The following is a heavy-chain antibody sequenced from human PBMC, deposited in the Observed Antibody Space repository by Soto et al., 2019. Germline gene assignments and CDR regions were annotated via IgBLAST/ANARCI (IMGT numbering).Heavy chain of an antibody. CDR1: GFTFSSYA. J-gene: IGHJ4*02. CDR2: ISYDGSNK. D-gene: IGHD6-6*01. V-gene: IGHV3-30-3*01. CDR3: ARDLGSSSDY. Sequence: QVPLVESGGGVVQPGRSLRLSCAASGFTFSSYAMHWVRQAPGKGLEWVAVISYDGSNKYYADSVKGRFTISRDNSKNTLYLQMNSLRAEDTAVYYCARDLGSSSDYWGQGTLVTVSS.